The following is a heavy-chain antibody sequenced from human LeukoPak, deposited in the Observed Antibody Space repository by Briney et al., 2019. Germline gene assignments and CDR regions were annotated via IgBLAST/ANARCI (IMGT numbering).Heavy chain of an antibody. J-gene: IGHJ5*02. CDR1: GYSISSGYY. CDR3: ARQSEDL. V-gene: IGHV4-38-2*01. CDR2: IYHSGST. Sequence: SETLSLTXAVSGYSISSGYYWGWIRPPPGKGLEWIGSIYHSGSTYYNPSLKSRVTMSVDTSKNQFSLKLSSVTAADTAVYYCARQSEDLWGQGTLVTVSS.